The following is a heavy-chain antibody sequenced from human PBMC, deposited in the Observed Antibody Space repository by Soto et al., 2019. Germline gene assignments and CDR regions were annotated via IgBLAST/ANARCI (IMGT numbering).Heavy chain of an antibody. Sequence: EGSLRLSCAASGFTFSSYAMSWVRQAPGKGLEWVSAISGSGGSTYYADSVKGRFTISRDNSKNTLYLQMNSLRAEDTAVYYCAKSQQLVRGFRYWGQGTLVTVSS. CDR2: ISGSGGST. J-gene: IGHJ4*02. CDR1: GFTFSSYA. V-gene: IGHV3-23*01. CDR3: AKSQQLVRGFRY. D-gene: IGHD6-13*01.